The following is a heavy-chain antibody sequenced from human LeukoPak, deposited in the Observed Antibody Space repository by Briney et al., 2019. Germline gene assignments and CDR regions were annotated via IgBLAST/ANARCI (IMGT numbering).Heavy chain of an antibody. CDR2: INPNSGGT. CDR1: GYTFTGYY. Sequence: ASVKVSCKASGYTFTGYYMHWVRQAPGQGLEWMGWINPNSGGTNYAQKFQGRVTMTRDTSISTAYMELSRLRSDDTAVYYCARSAAGPRNWFDPWGQGTLVTVSS. V-gene: IGHV1-2*02. D-gene: IGHD6-13*01. J-gene: IGHJ5*02. CDR3: ARSAAGPRNWFDP.